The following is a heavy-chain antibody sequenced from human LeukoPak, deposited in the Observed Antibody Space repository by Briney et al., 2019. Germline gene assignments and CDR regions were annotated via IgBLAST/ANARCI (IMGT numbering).Heavy chain of an antibody. Sequence: PGGSLRLSCAASEFTFSSYSMNWVRQAPGKGLEWVSCISFDGSDATYADSVKGRFTISRDNAKNTLHLQMDSLTVEDTAVYYCAVSNWMDPWGQGTLVTVSS. CDR1: EFTFSSYS. J-gene: IGHJ5*02. V-gene: IGHV3-74*01. CDR3: AVSNWMDP. CDR2: ISFDGSDA.